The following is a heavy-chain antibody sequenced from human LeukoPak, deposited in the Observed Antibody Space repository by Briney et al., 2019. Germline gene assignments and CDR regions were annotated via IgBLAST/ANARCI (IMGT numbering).Heavy chain of an antibody. CDR1: GFTFSSYW. D-gene: IGHD6-13*01. V-gene: IGHV3-7*03. J-gene: IGHJ4*02. Sequence: GGSLRLSCAASGFTFSSYWMSWVRQAPGKGLEWVANIKQDGSEKYYVDSVKGRFTVSRDNAKNSLYLQMNSLRAEDTAIYYCAKDRSDNSTWYLGDYWGQGTLVAVSS. CDR2: IKQDGSEK. CDR3: AKDRSDNSTWYLGDY.